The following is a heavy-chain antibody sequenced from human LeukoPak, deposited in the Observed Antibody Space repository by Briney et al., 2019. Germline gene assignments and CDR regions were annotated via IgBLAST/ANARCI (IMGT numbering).Heavy chain of an antibody. D-gene: IGHD3-3*01. V-gene: IGHV4-59*01. CDR1: GGSISSYY. CDR3: ARCPRTSPYYDFWSGQYYFDY. J-gene: IGHJ4*02. Sequence: SETLSLTFTVSGGSISSYYWSWIRQPPGKGLEWIGYIYYSGSTNYNPSLKSRVTISVDTSKNQFSLKLSSVTAADTAVYYCARCPRTSPYYDFWSGQYYFDYWGQGTLVTVSS. CDR2: IYYSGST.